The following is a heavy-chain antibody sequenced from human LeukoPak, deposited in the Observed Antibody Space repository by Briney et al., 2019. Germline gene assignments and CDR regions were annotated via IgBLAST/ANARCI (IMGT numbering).Heavy chain of an antibody. J-gene: IGHJ3*02. CDR2: ISSSSSYI. CDR1: GFTFSSYS. Sequence: PGGSLRLSCAASGFTFSSYSMNWVRQAPGKGLEWGSSISSSSSYIYYADSVKGRFTISRDNAKNSMYLQMNSLRAEDTAVYYCARSEIVGAISAFDIWGQGTMVTVSS. D-gene: IGHD1-26*01. V-gene: IGHV3-21*01. CDR3: ARSEIVGAISAFDI.